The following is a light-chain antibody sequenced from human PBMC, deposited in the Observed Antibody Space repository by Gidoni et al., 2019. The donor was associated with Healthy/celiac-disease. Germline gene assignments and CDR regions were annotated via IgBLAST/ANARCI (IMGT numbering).Light chain of an antibody. Sequence: DIQMTQSPSSLSASVGDRVTITCRASQGISNYLAWYQQKPGKVPKLLRYAASTLQSGVPSRFSGSGSGTDFTISVSSLQPEGVATYYCQNSRTFGHXTKVDIK. V-gene: IGKV1-27*01. CDR1: QGISNY. CDR3: QNSRT. CDR2: AAS. J-gene: IGKJ3*01.